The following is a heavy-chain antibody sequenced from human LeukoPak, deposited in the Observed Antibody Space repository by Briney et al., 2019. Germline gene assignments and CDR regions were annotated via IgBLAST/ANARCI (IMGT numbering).Heavy chain of an antibody. Sequence: GGSLRLSCAASGFTFSNYAMNWVRQAPGKGLEWVAVLIGSSGATDYADSVKGRFTISRDNSKNTLFLHMNSLRAEDTASYYCAKGAYDYIEIAYFDYWGQGALVTVSS. V-gene: IGHV3-23*01. D-gene: IGHD5-12*01. CDR3: AKGAYDYIEIAYFDY. CDR1: GFTFSNYA. CDR2: LIGSSGAT. J-gene: IGHJ4*02.